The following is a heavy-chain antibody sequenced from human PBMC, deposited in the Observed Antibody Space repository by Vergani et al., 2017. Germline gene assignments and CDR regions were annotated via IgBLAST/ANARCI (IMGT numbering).Heavy chain of an antibody. V-gene: IGHV4-39*01. CDR1: GGSISSSSYY. J-gene: IGHJ4*02. CDR3: ARXEYCSSTSCYAVDY. D-gene: IGHD2-2*01. CDR2: IYYSGST. Sequence: QLQLQESGPGLVKPSETLFLTCTVSGGSISSSSYYWGWIRQPPGKGLEWIGSIYYSGSTYYNPSLKSRVTISVDTSKNQFSLKLSSVTAADTAVYYCARXEYCSSTSCYAVDYWGQGTLVTVSS.